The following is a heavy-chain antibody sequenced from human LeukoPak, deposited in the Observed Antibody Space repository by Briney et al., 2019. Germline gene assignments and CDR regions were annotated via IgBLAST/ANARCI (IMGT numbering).Heavy chain of an antibody. CDR3: AQGVVPDGPMDV. CDR1: GFTFSSYA. J-gene: IGHJ6*03. CDR2: ISYDGSNK. D-gene: IGHD2-2*01. V-gene: IGHV3-30*04. Sequence: GGSLRLSCAASGFTFSSYAMHWVRQAPGKGLEWVAVISYDGSNKYYADSVKGRFTISRDNSKNTLYLQMNSLRAEDTAVYYCAQGVVPDGPMDVWDKGTTVTVSS.